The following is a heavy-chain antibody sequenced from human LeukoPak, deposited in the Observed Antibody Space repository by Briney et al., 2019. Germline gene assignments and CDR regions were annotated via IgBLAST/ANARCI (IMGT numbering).Heavy chain of an antibody. Sequence: SETLSLTCTVSGGSIRSYYWSWIRQPTGKALEWIGYIYYSGTTNYNPSLESRVTISVDTSKNQFSLKLSSVTAADTAVYYCARNRLSGAFDIWGQGTMVTVSS. CDR3: ARNRLSGAFDI. CDR1: GGSIRSYY. D-gene: IGHD3-3*01. V-gene: IGHV4-59*01. CDR2: IYYSGTT. J-gene: IGHJ3*02.